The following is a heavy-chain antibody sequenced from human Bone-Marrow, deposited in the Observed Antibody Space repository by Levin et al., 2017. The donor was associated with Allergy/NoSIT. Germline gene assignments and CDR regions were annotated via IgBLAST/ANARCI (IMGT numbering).Heavy chain of an antibody. D-gene: IGHD1-26*01. J-gene: IGHJ6*02. Sequence: SQTLSLTCTVSGGSISSYYWSWIRQPPGKGLEWIGYIYYIGSTNYNPSLKSRVTISVDTSKNQFSLRLSSVTAADTAVYYCARDRVIVGTTNYFYGMDVWGQGTTVTVSS. CDR1: GGSISSYY. CDR3: ARDRVIVGTTNYFYGMDV. CDR2: IYYIGST. V-gene: IGHV4-59*01.